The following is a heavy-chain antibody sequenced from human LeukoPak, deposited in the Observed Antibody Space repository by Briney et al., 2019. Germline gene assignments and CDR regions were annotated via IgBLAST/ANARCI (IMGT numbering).Heavy chain of an antibody. Sequence: GTLSLTCAAYGGSFSGYYWSWIRQPPGKGLEWIWEINNSGSNNYNPSLKTRVPLTVDTSKKQFSLKLSSVAAADTAVYYCARGEKEVGASDYWGQGTLVTVSS. CDR3: ARGEKEVGASDY. J-gene: IGHJ4*02. V-gene: IGHV4-34*01. CDR1: GGSFSGYY. CDR2: INNSGSN. D-gene: IGHD1-26*01.